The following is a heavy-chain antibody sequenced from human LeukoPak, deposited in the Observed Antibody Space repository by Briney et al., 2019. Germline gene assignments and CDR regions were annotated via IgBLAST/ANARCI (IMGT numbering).Heavy chain of an antibody. CDR1: GYTFTSYY. Sequence: ASVKVSCKASGYTFTSYYMRWVRQAPGQGLEWMGIIHPSGGSTSYAQKLQGRVTMTRDTSTSTVYMELSSLRSEDTAVYYCARDYCSGGSCCPHRNYYFDYWGQGTLVTVSS. V-gene: IGHV1-46*01. CDR3: ARDYCSGGSCCPHRNYYFDY. D-gene: IGHD2-15*01. J-gene: IGHJ4*02. CDR2: IHPSGGST.